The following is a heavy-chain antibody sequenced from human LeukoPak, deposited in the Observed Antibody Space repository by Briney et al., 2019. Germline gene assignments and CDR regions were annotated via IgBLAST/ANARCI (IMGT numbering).Heavy chain of an antibody. Sequence: ASVKVSCKASGYTFTSYDINWVRQATGQGLEWMGWMNPNSGNTGYAQKFQGRVTMTRNTSISTAYMELSSLRSEDTAVYSCARYFGDYDAFDIWGQGTMVTVSS. CDR2: MNPNSGNT. V-gene: IGHV1-8*01. J-gene: IGHJ3*02. CDR3: ARYFGDYDAFDI. D-gene: IGHD4-17*01. CDR1: GYTFTSYD.